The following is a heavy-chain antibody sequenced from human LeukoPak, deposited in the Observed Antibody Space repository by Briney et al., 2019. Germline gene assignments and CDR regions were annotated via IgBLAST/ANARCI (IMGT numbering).Heavy chain of an antibody. J-gene: IGHJ3*02. CDR2: IRSSSDNI. CDR1: GFTFSSYP. CDR3: ARDDQFAFDI. Sequence: GGSLRLSCAASGFTFSSYPMNWVSQAAVKGLEWVSHIRSSSDNIHYADSVRGRFTISRDNAKNSLYLQMNSLRAEDTAVYYCARDDQFAFDIWGQGTMVTVSS. D-gene: IGHD5-24*01. V-gene: IGHV3-48*01.